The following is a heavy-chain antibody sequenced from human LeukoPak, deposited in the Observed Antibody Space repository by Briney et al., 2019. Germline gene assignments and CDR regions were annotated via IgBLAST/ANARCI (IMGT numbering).Heavy chain of an antibody. Sequence: SQTLSLTCTVSGGSISSGGYYWSWIRQHPGKGLEWIGYIYYSGSTYYNPSLKSRVTISVDTSKNQFSLELSSVTAADTAVYYCARTIVATQYFDYWGQGTLVTVSS. CDR3: ARTIVATQYFDY. V-gene: IGHV4-31*03. CDR2: IYYSGST. CDR1: GGSISSGGYY. J-gene: IGHJ4*02. D-gene: IGHD5-12*01.